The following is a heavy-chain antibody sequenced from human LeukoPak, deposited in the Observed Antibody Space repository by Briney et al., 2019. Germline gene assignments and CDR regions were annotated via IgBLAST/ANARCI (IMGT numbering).Heavy chain of an antibody. V-gene: IGHV1-58*01. J-gene: IGHJ4*02. D-gene: IGHD6-13*01. CDR3: ARGDSSSWPNFDY. Sequence: GASVKVSCKTSGFIFSTSAVQWVRQARGQGLEWVGWIVVGSGDTSYAQKFQERVTITRDMSTGTAYMDLSSLRSEDTAVYYCARGDSSSWPNFDYWGQGTLVTVSS. CDR2: IVVGSGDT. CDR1: GFIFSTSA.